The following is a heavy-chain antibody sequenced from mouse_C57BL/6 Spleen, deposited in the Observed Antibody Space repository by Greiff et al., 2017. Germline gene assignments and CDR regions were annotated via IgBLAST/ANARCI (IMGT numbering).Heavy chain of an antibody. CDR2: FSSGSSTT. CDR1: GFTFSDYG. Sequence: EVQRVESGGGLVKPGGSLKLSCAASGFTFSDYGMHWVRQAPGKGLEWVAYFSSGSSTTYYANTVKGRFTISRDNAKNTLFLQMTSLRSEDTAMYYCADDGYYLPFAYWGQGTLVTVSA. CDR3: ADDGYYLPFAY. D-gene: IGHD2-3*01. V-gene: IGHV5-17*01. J-gene: IGHJ3*01.